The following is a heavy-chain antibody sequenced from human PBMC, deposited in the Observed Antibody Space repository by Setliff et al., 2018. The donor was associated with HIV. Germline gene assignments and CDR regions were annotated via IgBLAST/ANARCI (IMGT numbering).Heavy chain of an antibody. CDR2: IYTSGST. CDR3: ARDNTPYSSSTTGRRYFDY. J-gene: IGHJ4*02. CDR1: GGSISSYY. Sequence: SETLSLTCTVSGGSISSYYWSWIRQPPGKGLEWIGYIYTSGSTNYNPSLKSRVTISVDTSKNQFSLKLSSVTAADTAVYYCARDNTPYSSSTTGRRYFDYWGQGTLVTVSS. V-gene: IGHV4-59*01. D-gene: IGHD6-6*01.